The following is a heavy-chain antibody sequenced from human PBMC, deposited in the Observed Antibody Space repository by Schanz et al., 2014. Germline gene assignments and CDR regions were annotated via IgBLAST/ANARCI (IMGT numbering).Heavy chain of an antibody. CDR2: ISNHAINQ. D-gene: IGHD2-21*01. Sequence: QVHLVESGGGVVQPGRSLRLSCAASGFTLTTYTMHWVRQAPGKGLEWVAVISNHAINQSYADSVRGRFTISRDISQNTLYLQMNGLRTEDTAVYYCARDHIDGIPDYFDYWGQGSLVTVSS. CDR3: ARDHIDGIPDYFDY. V-gene: IGHV3-30*04. CDR1: GFTLTTYT. J-gene: IGHJ4*02.